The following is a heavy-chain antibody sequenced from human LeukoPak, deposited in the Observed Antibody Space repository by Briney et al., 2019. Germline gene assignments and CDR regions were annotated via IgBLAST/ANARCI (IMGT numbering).Heavy chain of an antibody. Sequence: SETLSLTCAVYGGSFSGYYWSWIRQPPGKGLEWIGEINHSGSTNYNPSLKSRVTISVDTSKNQFSLKLSSVTAADTVVYYCARGAEQQLGAVYFDYWGQGTLVTVSS. D-gene: IGHD6-13*01. CDR1: GGSFSGYY. V-gene: IGHV4-34*01. J-gene: IGHJ4*02. CDR2: INHSGST. CDR3: ARGAEQQLGAVYFDY.